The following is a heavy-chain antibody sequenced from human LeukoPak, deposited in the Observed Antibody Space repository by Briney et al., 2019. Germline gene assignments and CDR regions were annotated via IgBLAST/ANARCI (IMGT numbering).Heavy chain of an antibody. CDR3: VRDRGTYRPIDY. D-gene: IGHD1-26*01. CDR1: AFSLNAYN. Sequence: GGSLRLSCAASAFSLNAYNMNWVRQAPGKGLEWVSSISYTGTYIYYADSVKGRFTISRDNAQNSLYLQMNSLRAEDTAIYYCVRDRGTYRPIDYWGQGTLVTVS. J-gene: IGHJ4*02. CDR2: ISYTGTYI. V-gene: IGHV3-21*04.